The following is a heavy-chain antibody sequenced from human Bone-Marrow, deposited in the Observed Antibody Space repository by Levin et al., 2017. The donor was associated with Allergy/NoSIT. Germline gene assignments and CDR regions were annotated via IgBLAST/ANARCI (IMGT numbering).Heavy chain of an antibody. CDR3: AHKRLRSEWVKDESPMDG. J-gene: IGHJ6*04. V-gene: IGHV2-5*02. CDR1: GFSFSTSGVG. D-gene: IGHD2-21*02. Sequence: SGPTLVKPTQTLTLTCTFSGFSFSTSGVGVGWIRQPPGKALEWLALIFWDDDKRYSPSLKSRLPIPQDTSNNQVVLTMSNMDPVDTGTYYCAHKRLRSEWVKDESPMDGWGKGTTVTVSS. CDR2: IFWDDDK.